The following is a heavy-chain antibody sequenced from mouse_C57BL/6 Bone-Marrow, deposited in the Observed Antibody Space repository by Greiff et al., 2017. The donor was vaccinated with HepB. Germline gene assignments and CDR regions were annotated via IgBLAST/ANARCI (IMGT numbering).Heavy chain of an antibody. CDR2: IYPGSGST. D-gene: IGHD1-1*01. J-gene: IGHJ3*01. Sequence: QVQLKQPGAELVKPGASVKMSCKASGYTFTSYWITWVKQRPGQGLEWIGDIYPGSGSTNYNEKFKSKATLTVDTSSSTAYMQLSSLTSEDSALYYCARDYYGTPFAYWGQGTLVTVSA. CDR3: ARDYYGTPFAY. CDR1: GYTFTSYW. V-gene: IGHV1-55*01.